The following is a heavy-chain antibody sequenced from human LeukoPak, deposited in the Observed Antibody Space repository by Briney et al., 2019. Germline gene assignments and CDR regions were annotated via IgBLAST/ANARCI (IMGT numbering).Heavy chain of an antibody. J-gene: IGHJ4*02. Sequence: SETLSLTCTISDGSISNYYWNWIRQSPGKGLEWIGHIHYSGSTHYNPSLQSRVSISIDTSKNHFSLKLRSVTAVDTAVYYCARAGIAAAGMASYWGQGTLVTVSS. CDR3: ARAGIAAAGMASY. CDR2: IHYSGST. V-gene: IGHV4-59*01. D-gene: IGHD6-13*01. CDR1: DGSISNYY.